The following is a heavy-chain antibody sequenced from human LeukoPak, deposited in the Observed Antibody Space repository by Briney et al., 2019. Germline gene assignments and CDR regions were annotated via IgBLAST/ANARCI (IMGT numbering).Heavy chain of an antibody. V-gene: IGHV3-30*04. CDR1: GFTFSISA. CDR3: ATLTGTTGSDDY. J-gene: IGHJ4*02. Sequence: GGSLRLSCAASGFTFSISAMHWVRQAPGKGLEWVAVISFDGRNKYYADSVKGRFTVSRDTSKATLFLQMSTLRAEDTAVSYCATLTGTTGSDDYWGQGTLVTVSS. CDR2: ISFDGRNK. D-gene: IGHD1-20*01.